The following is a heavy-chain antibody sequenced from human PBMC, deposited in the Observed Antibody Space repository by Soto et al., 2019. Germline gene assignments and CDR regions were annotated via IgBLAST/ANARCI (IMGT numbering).Heavy chain of an antibody. CDR1: GASIRGSKW. CDR3: ARDKANVGGYNQFDP. D-gene: IGHD3-16*01. Sequence: SETLSLTCAVSGASIRGSKWWSWVRQPPGKGLEWIGDIYHSGTTNYNPSLKSRVTMSVDKSKNQFSLNLTSVTAADTAVYYCARDKANVGGYNQFDPWGPGTLVTVS. J-gene: IGHJ5*02. V-gene: IGHV4-4*02. CDR2: IYHSGTT.